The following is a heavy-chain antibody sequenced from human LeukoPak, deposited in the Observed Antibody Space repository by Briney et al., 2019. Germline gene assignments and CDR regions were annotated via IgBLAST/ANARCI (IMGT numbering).Heavy chain of an antibody. V-gene: IGHV5-51*01. D-gene: IGHD2-15*01. CDR3: ARAYYCGGGSCKLEY. Sequence: GESLKISCQASEYSSNSYWIAWVRQMPGKGLEWMGIIYPGDSDTRYSPSFRGQITISADKSINTAYLRWSSLKASDTAMYYCARAYYCGGGSCKLEYWGQGTLVTVSS. CDR2: IYPGDSDT. J-gene: IGHJ4*02. CDR1: EYSSNSYW.